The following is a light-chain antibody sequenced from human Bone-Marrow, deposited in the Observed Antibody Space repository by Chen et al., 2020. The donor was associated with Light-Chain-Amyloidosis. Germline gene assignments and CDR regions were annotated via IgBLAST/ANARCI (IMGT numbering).Light chain of an antibody. J-gene: IGLJ1*01. CDR1: SGDVGTYTY. CDR3: SSFTSSSSYV. V-gene: IGLV2-14*01. CDR2: AVS. Sequence: QTALTQPASLSGSPGQSITISCTGTSGDVGTYTYVSWYQHHPGKAPKVMIYAVSNRPSGVSNRFSGSKSGNTASLTISGLQAEDEADYYCSSFTSSSSYVFGPGTKVTVL.